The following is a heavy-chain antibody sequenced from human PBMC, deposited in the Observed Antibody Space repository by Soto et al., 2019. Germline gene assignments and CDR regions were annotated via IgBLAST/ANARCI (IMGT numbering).Heavy chain of an antibody. V-gene: IGHV1-69*12. CDR3: AICSGGSCWGIREGESFDY. CDR1: GGTFSSYA. J-gene: IGHJ4*02. CDR2: IIPIFGTA. Sequence: QVQLVQSGAEVKKPGSSVKVSCKASGGTFSSYAISWVRQAPGQGLEWMGGIIPIFGTANYAQKFQGRVTITADESTSTAYMELSSLRAEDTAVYYCAICSGGSCWGIREGESFDYWGQGTLVTVSS. D-gene: IGHD2-15*01.